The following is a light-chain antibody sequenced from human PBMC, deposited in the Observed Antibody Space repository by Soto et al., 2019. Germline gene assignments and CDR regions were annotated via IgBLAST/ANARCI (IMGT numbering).Light chain of an antibody. CDR2: GAS. CDR3: QQYSSSPCT. Sequence: EFVLTQSPGTLSLSTGERATLSCRASQSVSSSCLAWYQQKPGQAPRLLIYGASSRATGIPDRFSGSGSGTDFTLTISRLEPEDFAVHYCQQYSSSPCTFGPGTKVDIK. V-gene: IGKV3-20*01. J-gene: IGKJ3*01. CDR1: QSVSSSC.